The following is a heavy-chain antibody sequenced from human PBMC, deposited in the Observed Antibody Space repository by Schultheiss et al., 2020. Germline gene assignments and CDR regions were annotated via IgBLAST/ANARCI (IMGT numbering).Heavy chain of an antibody. CDR3: ARDMVDPKWPPDWFDP. D-gene: IGHD3-10*01. CDR1: GFTFSDYY. CDR2: ISSSGSTI. V-gene: IGHV3-11*01. J-gene: IGHJ5*02. Sequence: GGSLRLSCAASGFTFSDYYMSWIRQAPGKGLEWVSYISSSGSTIYYADSVKGRFTISRDNAKNSLYLQMNSLRAEDTAVYYCARDMVDPKWPPDWFDPWGQGTLVTVSS.